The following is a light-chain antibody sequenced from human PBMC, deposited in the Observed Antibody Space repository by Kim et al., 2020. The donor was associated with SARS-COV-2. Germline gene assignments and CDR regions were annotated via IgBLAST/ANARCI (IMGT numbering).Light chain of an antibody. CDR1: QSVRYN. CDR2: DAS. Sequence: ERVVTQSPATVSVSPGERATLSCRTSQSVRYNLSWFQQHPGQGPRLLLHDASTRATRVPARVSGSGSGAEFTLTISSLQPEDFAVYYCERYYSWPRSFGGGTKVDIK. J-gene: IGKJ4*01. V-gene: IGKV3-15*01. CDR3: ERYYSWPRS.